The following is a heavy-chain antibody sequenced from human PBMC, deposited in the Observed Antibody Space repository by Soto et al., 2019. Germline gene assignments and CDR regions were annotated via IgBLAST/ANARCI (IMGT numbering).Heavy chain of an antibody. CDR3: ARVGGSGWNFDS. CDR2: IYHSGKS. J-gene: IGHJ4*02. Sequence: SETLSLTCAVSGDSISPSDWIWIRQSPGKGLECIGCIYHSGKSNYSPSLRSRVTMSVDTSKNQFSLKLNSMTAADTAIYYCARVGGSGWNFDSWGQGILVT. D-gene: IGHD6-19*01. V-gene: IGHV4-59*01. CDR1: GDSISPSD.